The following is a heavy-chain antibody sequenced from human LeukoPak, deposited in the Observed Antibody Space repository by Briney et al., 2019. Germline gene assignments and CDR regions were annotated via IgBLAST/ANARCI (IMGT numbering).Heavy chain of an antibody. CDR1: GFTFSSYA. Sequence: PGGSLRLSCAASGFTFSSYAMSWVRQAPGRGLEWVSAINGSGGSTYYADSVQGRLTISRDNSKNTLYLQMYSLRAEDTAVYYCAKDQAPGYSYGYSVGYYFDYWGQGTLVTVSS. CDR2: INGSGGST. CDR3: AKDQAPGYSYGYSVGYYFDY. V-gene: IGHV3-23*01. D-gene: IGHD5-18*01. J-gene: IGHJ4*02.